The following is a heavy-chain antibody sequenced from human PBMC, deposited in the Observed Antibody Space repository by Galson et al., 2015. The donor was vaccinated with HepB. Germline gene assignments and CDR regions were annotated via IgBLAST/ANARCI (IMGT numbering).Heavy chain of an antibody. CDR2: ISSSSSYR. Sequence: SLRLSCAASGFTFSSYIMNWVRQAPGKGLEWVSCISSSSSYRHYADSVKGRFTISRDNAKNSLYLQMNSLRAEDTAVYYCAREGYSGYDRGNWGQGTLVTVSS. CDR1: GFTFSSYI. V-gene: IGHV3-21*01. D-gene: IGHD5-12*01. J-gene: IGHJ4*02. CDR3: AREGYSGYDRGN.